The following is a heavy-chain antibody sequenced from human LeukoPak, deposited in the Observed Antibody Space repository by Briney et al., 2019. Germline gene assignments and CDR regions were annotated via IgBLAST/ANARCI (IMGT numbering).Heavy chain of an antibody. D-gene: IGHD2-15*01. CDR1: GFTFTNYW. V-gene: IGHV3-7*01. CDR3: ARDGGHCGAGSCYDY. J-gene: IGHJ4*02. Sequence: PGGSLRLSCAASGFTFTNYWMSWVRQAPGKGLEWVASIRQDGSETYYVDSVKGRFTISRDNAKNSLYLQMNSLRAEDTAMYFCARDGGHCGAGSCYDYWGQGTLVTVSS. CDR2: IRQDGSET.